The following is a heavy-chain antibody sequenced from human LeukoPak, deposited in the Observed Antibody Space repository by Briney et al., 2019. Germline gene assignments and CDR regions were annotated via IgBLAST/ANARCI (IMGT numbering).Heavy chain of an antibody. V-gene: IGHV4-4*07. CDR2: IYISGTT. Sequence: SETLSLTCAVSGGSISSYYWSWLRQPPGKGLEWIGRIYISGTTNYNSSLKSRITMSLDTSKNQLSLKLSSVTAADTAVYYCARDEAGSGYIDYWGQGTLVTVSS. CDR1: GGSISSYY. D-gene: IGHD3-22*01. J-gene: IGHJ4*01. CDR3: ARDEAGSGYIDY.